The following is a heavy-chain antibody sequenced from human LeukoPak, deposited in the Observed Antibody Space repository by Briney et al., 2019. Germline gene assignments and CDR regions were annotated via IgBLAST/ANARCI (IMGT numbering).Heavy chain of an antibody. Sequence: SETLSLTCTVSGGSISSYYWSWIRQPPGKGLEWIGYIYYSGSTNYNPSLKSRVTISVDTSKSQFSLKLSSVTAADTAVYYCAREPPSVGYPEYYFDYWGQGTLVTVSS. V-gene: IGHV4-59*01. CDR1: GGSISSYY. D-gene: IGHD5-18*01. CDR3: AREPPSVGYPEYYFDY. J-gene: IGHJ4*02. CDR2: IYYSGST.